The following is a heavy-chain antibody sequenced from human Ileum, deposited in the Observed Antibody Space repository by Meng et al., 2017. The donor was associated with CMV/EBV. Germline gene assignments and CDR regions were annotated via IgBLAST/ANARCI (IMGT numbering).Heavy chain of an antibody. D-gene: IGHD5-24*01. Sequence: SGGRMGFSRSFSWVRHCPGQGLEWVGDMYHGGGTQYNPSLNSGPTVSIEKSMNKFSLRLNAVTAADSVVYYCASREDGWLQSGGWFDPWGPGALVTVSS. CDR1: GGRMGFSRS. CDR2: MYHGGGT. CDR3: ASREDGWLQSGGWFDP. V-gene: IGHV4-4*02. J-gene: IGHJ5*02.